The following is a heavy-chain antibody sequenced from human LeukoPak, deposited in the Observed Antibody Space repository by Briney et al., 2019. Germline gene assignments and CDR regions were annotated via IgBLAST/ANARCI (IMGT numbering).Heavy chain of an antibody. J-gene: IGHJ4*02. CDR3: ARGLSSGWYYFDY. V-gene: IGHV4-61*02. CDR2: IYTSGST. D-gene: IGHD6-19*01. CDR1: GGSISSGSYY. Sequence: SQTLSLTCTVSGGSISSGSYYWSWIRQAAGQGLEWIGRIYTSGSTNYNPSLKSRVTISVDTSKNQFSLKLSSVTAADTAVYYCARGLSSGWYYFDYWGQGTLVTVSS.